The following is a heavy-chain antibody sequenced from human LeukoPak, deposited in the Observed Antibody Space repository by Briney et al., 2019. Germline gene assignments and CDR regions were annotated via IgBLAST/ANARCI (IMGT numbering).Heavy chain of an antibody. D-gene: IGHD1-26*01. Sequence: ASVKVSCKVSGYALTELSMHWVRQAPGKGLEWMGGFDPEDGETIYAQKFQGRVTMTEDTSTDTAYMELSSLRSEDTAVYYCATGQYSGATNDHFDYWGQGTLVTVSS. J-gene: IGHJ4*02. V-gene: IGHV1-24*01. CDR3: ATGQYSGATNDHFDY. CDR1: GYALTELS. CDR2: FDPEDGET.